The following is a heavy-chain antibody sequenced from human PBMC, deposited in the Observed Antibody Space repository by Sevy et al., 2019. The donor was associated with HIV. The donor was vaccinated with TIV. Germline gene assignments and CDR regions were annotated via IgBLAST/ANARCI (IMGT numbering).Heavy chain of an antibody. D-gene: IGHD3-3*01. CDR3: ARPSPRIAPSSAVFLDY. J-gene: IGHJ4*02. V-gene: IGHV3-23*01. CDR1: GFTFSSFA. CDR2: INGRGGSA. Sequence: GGSLRLSCAASGFTFSSFAMSWVRHIPGKGLEWVSTINGRGGSAYYADSVKGRFTLSRDNSNNTVFLQINRLRDEDTAVYYCARPSPRIAPSSAVFLDYWGQGTLVTVSS.